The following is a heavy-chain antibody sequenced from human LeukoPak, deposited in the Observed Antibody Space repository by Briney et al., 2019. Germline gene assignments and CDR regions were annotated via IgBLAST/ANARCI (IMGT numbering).Heavy chain of an antibody. Sequence: GGSLRLSCAASGFAFSSYAMSWVRQAPGKGLEWVSAISGSGGSTYYADSVKGRFTISRDNSKNTLYLQMNSLRAEDTAVYYCAKDQYPQYYYYGMDVWGQGTTVTVSS. CDR2: ISGSGGST. CDR1: GFAFSSYA. CDR3: AKDQYPQYYYYGMDV. J-gene: IGHJ6*02. V-gene: IGHV3-23*01. D-gene: IGHD2-2*02.